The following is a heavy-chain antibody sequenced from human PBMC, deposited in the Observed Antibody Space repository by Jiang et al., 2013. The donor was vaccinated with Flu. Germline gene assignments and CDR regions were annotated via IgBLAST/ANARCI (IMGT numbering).Heavy chain of an antibody. CDR3: ARLNLQNPGAHYYMDV. D-gene: IGHD3-10*01. CDR2: IDPSDSTT. CDR1: GYDFDYYY. J-gene: IGHJ6*03. Sequence: VQLVESGPEVKKPGESLRISCQGFGYDFDYYYVGWVRRMPGKGLEWMGRIDPSDSTTYYNPSVQGHVAMSADHSIDTVYLQWSSLEASDTAIYYCARLNLQNPGAHYYMDVWGKGTTVTVSS. V-gene: IGHV5-10-1*03.